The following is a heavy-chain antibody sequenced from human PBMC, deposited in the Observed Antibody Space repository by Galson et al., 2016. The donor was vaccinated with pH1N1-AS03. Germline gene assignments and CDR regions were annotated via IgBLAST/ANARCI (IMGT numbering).Heavy chain of an antibody. CDR3: AKDSNESCSGGDCLAFDI. D-gene: IGHD2-21*02. V-gene: IGHV3-21*01. J-gene: IGHJ3*02. CDR1: GFTFSHYS. Sequence: SLRLSCAASGFTFSHYSMSWVRQAPGKGLEWVSSISGSSSYIYYADSVKGRFTISRYNAKNYVYLQMNSLRAEDTAVYYCAKDSNESCSGGDCLAFDIWGQGTVVAVSS. CDR2: ISGSSSYI.